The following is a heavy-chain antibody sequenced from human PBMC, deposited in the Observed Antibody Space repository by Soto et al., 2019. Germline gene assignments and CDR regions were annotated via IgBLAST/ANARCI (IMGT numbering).Heavy chain of an antibody. CDR1: GYTFTSYG. CDR2: ISAYNGNT. CDR3: AKMPIAARPSTYFDY. J-gene: IGHJ4*02. D-gene: IGHD6-6*01. V-gene: IGHV1-18*01. Sequence: GASVKVSCKASGYTFTSYGISWVRQAPGQGLEWMGWISAYNGNTNYAQKLQGRVTMTTDTSTSTAYMELRSLRSDDTAVYYCAKMPIAARPSTYFDYWGQGTLVTVSS.